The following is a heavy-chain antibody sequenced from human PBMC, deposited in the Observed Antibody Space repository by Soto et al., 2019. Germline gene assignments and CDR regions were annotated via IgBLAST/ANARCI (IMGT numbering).Heavy chain of an antibody. D-gene: IGHD1-26*01. V-gene: IGHV3-23*01. CDR3: AKDLYVQPPSGWFDP. Sequence: GGSLRLSCAASGFPFSDHAMHWVRQTPGKGLEWVSAITGRGDSTYYADSVKVRFTISRDNSKSTLYLQMMSLRAEDTAVYYCAKDLYVQPPSGWFDPWGQGTVVTVSS. CDR1: GFPFSDHA. J-gene: IGHJ5*02. CDR2: ITGRGDST.